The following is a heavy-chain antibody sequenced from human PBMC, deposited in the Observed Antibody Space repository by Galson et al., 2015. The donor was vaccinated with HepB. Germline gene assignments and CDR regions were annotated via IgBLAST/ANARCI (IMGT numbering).Heavy chain of an antibody. J-gene: IGHJ6*02. CDR3: AKDLSSGRYYYYGMDV. V-gene: IGHV3-9*01. D-gene: IGHD1-26*01. CDR1: GFTFDDYA. Sequence: SLRLSCAASGFTFDDYAMHWVRQAPGKGLEWVSGISWNSGSIGYADSVKGRFTISRDNAKNSLYLQMNSLRAEDTALYYCAKDLSSGRYYYYGMDVWGQGTTVTVSS. CDR2: ISWNSGSI.